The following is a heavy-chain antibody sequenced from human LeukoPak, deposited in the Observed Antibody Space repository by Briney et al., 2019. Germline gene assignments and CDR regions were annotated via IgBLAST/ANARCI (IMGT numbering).Heavy chain of an antibody. V-gene: IGHV3-48*01. J-gene: IGHJ6*03. D-gene: IGHD5-18*01. Sequence: GGSLRLSCAASRFTFSSYSMNWVRQAPGKGLEWVSYISSSSSTIYYADSVKGRFTISRDNAKNSLYLQMNSLRAEDTAVYYCARRCGYSYGYNYYYYMDVWGKGTTVTVSS. CDR1: RFTFSSYS. CDR3: ARRCGYSYGYNYYYYMDV. CDR2: ISSSSSTI.